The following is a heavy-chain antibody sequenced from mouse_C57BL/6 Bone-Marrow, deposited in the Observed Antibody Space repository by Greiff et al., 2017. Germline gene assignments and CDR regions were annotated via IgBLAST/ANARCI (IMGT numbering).Heavy chain of an antibody. CDR1: GYAFSSSW. V-gene: IGHV1-82*01. Sequence: VQLQQSGPELVKPGASVKISCKASGYAFSSSWMNWVKQRPGKGLEWIGRIYPGDGDTNYNGKFKGKATLTAAKSSNTAYMHLSRLTSEDSAVYFCAVITPWCADWGQGTLVTVSA. D-gene: IGHD1-1*01. CDR3: AVITPWCAD. J-gene: IGHJ3*01. CDR2: IYPGDGDT.